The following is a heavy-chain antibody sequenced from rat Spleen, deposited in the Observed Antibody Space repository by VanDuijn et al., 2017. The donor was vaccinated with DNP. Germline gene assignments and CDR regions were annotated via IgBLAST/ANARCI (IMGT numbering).Heavy chain of an antibody. V-gene: IGHV5-31*01. Sequence: EVQLVESGGDLVQPGKSLQLSCVASGFTFNNSWMTWFRQVPGKGLEWVASIPGSGSTTYYPDSVKGRFTISRDNAKSSLYLQMNNLRSEDTATYYCARRDPQWYYFDYWGQGVMVTVSS. CDR3: ARRDPQWYYFDY. J-gene: IGHJ2*01. D-gene: IGHD1-1*01. CDR2: IPGSGSTT. CDR1: GFTFNNSW.